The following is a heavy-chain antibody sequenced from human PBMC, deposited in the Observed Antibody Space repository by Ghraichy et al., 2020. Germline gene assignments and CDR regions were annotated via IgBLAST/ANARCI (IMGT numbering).Heavy chain of an antibody. J-gene: IGHJ4*02. CDR1: GFTVSSNY. D-gene: IGHD2-15*01. Sequence: GGSLRLSCAASGFTVSSNYMSWVRQAPGKGLEWVSAIYSGGSTYYADSVKGRFTISRDNSKNTLYLQMNSLRAEDTAVYYCATRLGYCSGGSCYFGVWGQGTLVTVSS. CDR2: IYSGGST. CDR3: ATRLGYCSGGSCYFGV. V-gene: IGHV3-53*01.